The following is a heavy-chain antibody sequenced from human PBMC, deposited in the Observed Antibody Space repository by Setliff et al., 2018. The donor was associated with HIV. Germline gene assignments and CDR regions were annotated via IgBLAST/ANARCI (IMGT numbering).Heavy chain of an antibody. CDR1: GASIKDYY. CDR3: ARWGEPTIQAFDV. J-gene: IGHJ3*01. CDR2: AHHSGVT. Sequence: SGTLSLTCTVSGASIKDYYWNWIRQPPGKGLEWIGFAHHSGVTSYNPSLHSRVIIAVDTSRNQFSLRVNSITAADTALYYCARWGEPTIQAFDVWGLGTMVTVSS. D-gene: IGHD1-1*01. V-gene: IGHV4-59*08.